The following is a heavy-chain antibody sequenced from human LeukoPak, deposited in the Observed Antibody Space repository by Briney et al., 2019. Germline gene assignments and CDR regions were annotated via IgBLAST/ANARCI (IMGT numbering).Heavy chain of an antibody. CDR2: VRPNSGDT. CDR1: GYDFTGYY. D-gene: IGHD3-10*01. CDR3: ARDTDYGSGTFSFDY. V-gene: IGHV1-2*02. J-gene: IGHJ4*02. Sequence: ASVKVSCKASGYDFTGYYIHWVRQAPGQGLEWMGWVRPNSGDTNYAQKFQGRVTMTRDTSNSTAYMELSRLRSDDTAVYYCARDTDYGSGTFSFDYWGQGTLVTVSS.